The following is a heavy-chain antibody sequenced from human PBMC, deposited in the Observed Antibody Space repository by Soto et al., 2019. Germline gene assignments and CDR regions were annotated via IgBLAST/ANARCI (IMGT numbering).Heavy chain of an antibody. CDR2: IYYSGTT. V-gene: IGHV4-61*08. J-gene: IGHJ4*02. Sequence: SETLSLTFPVSGCLISSGGYYLSWGRQHPGKGLEWIGYIYYSGTTDYNPSLKSRVTISVDTSQNQFSLNLSSVPAADTAVSSCARVPYSGYVFDYCAQGTLVTVSS. CDR3: ARVPYSGYVFDY. D-gene: IGHD5-12*01. CDR1: GCLISSGGYY.